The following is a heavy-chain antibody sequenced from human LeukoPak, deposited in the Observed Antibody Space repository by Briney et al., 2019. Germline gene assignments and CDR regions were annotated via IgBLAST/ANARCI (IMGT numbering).Heavy chain of an antibody. D-gene: IGHD3-16*02. J-gene: IGHJ4*02. Sequence: GGSLRLSCAASGFTFSSYGMHWVRQAPGKGLEWVALIWYDGGSKHYADSVRGRFTISRDNSKNTLYLQMNSLRAEDTAVYYCARDFELSHWGQGTLVTVPS. CDR3: ARDFELSH. V-gene: IGHV3-33*01. CDR1: GFTFSSYG. CDR2: IWYDGGSK.